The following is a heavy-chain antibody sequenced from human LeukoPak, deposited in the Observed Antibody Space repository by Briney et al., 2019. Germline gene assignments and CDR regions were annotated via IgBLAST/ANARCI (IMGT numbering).Heavy chain of an antibody. J-gene: IGHJ5*02. CDR2: IYYSGGT. CDR3: ARRSCSGGTCYESRGWFDP. CDR1: GASISSSTDY. D-gene: IGHD2-15*01. Sequence: SETLSLTCTVSGASISSSTDYWGWIRQPPGKGLEWIANIYYSGGTYYNPSLKSRVTISVDTPKNQFSLKLSSVTAADTAVYYCARRSCSGGTCYESRGWFDPWGQGTLVTVSS. V-gene: IGHV4-39*01.